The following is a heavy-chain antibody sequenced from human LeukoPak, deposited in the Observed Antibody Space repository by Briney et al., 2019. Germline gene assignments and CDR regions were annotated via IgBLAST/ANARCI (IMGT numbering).Heavy chain of an antibody. V-gene: IGHV3-9*01. Sequence: GGSLRLSCAASGFTFDDYAMHWVRQAPGKGLEWVSGISWNRGSIGYADSVKGRFTISRDNAKNSLYLQMNSLRAEDTALYYCAKSPLGGGYNNYFDYWGQGTLVTVSS. J-gene: IGHJ4*02. CDR1: GFTFDDYA. CDR2: ISWNRGSI. D-gene: IGHD3-16*01. CDR3: AKSPLGGGYNNYFDY.